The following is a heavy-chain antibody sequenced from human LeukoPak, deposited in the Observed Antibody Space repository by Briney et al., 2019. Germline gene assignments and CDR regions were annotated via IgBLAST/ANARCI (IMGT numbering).Heavy chain of an antibody. CDR2: ISNNGGYT. CDR1: GFTFSSSA. J-gene: IGHJ4*02. Sequence: GGSLRLSCAASGFTFSSSAMSWVRQAPGKGLEWVSAISNNGGYTYYADSVQGRFTISRDNSKSTLCLQMNSLRAEDTAIYYCAKGSAWSADYWGQGTLVTVSS. V-gene: IGHV3-23*01. CDR3: AKGSAWSADY. D-gene: IGHD2-15*01.